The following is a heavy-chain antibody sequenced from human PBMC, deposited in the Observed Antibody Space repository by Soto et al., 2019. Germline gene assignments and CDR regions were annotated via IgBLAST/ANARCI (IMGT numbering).Heavy chain of an antibody. V-gene: IGHV4-30-4*01. D-gene: IGHD2-2*01. CDR2: IYYSGST. CDR3: ARGQYQQPQPYYYYYGMDV. Sequence: QVQLQESGPGLVEASQTLSLTCTVSGGSISSGDYYWSWIRQPPGKGLEWIGYIYYSGSTYYNPSRKSRVTITVDTSKNQFSLKLSSGTAADTAVDYCARGQYQQPQPYYYYYGMDVWGQGTTVTVSS. J-gene: IGHJ6*02. CDR1: GGSISSGDYY.